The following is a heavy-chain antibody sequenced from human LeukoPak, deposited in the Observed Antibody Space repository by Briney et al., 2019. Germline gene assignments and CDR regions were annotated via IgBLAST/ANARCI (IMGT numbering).Heavy chain of an antibody. V-gene: IGHV3-49*04. J-gene: IGHJ4*02. CDR3: TRVGYSSSWYSVY. Sequence: PGRSLRLSCTASGFISGDYSMNWVRQAPGKGLEWVGFIRSKAYGGTAEYAASVKGRFTISRDDSKSIAYLQMNSLKTEDTAVYYCTRVGYSSSWYSVYWGQGTLVTVSS. D-gene: IGHD6-13*01. CDR1: GFISGDYS. CDR2: IRSKAYGGTA.